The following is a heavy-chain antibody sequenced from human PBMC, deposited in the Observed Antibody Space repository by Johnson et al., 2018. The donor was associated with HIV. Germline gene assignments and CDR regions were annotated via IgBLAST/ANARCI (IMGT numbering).Heavy chain of an antibody. J-gene: IGHJ3*02. V-gene: IGHV3-7*01. Sequence: VQLVESGGGLVQPGGSLRLSCAASGFTFSSYTMSWVRQAPGKGLEWVANIKQDGSEKYYVDSVKGRFTISRDNSKNTLYLQMNSLRAEDTAVYYCGRVTHIQLWANDAFDTWGQGTMVTVSS. CDR1: GFTFSSYT. D-gene: IGHD5-18*01. CDR2: IKQDGSEK. CDR3: GRVTHIQLWANDAFDT.